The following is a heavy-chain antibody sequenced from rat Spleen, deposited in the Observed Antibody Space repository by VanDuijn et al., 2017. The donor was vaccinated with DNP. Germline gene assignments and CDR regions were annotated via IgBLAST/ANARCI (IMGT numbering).Heavy chain of an antibody. J-gene: IGHJ2*01. CDR2: IIYDGSST. Sequence: EVQLVESGGGLVQPGRSLKLSCAASGFTFSDYAMAWVRQAPKKGLEWVATIIYDGSSTYYRDSVKGRFTISRDNAKSTLYLQMDSLRSEDTATYYCARHLAFITTVVTVFDYWGQGVMVTVSS. CDR1: GFTFSDYA. D-gene: IGHD1-1*01. CDR3: ARHLAFITTVVTVFDY. V-gene: IGHV5-17*01.